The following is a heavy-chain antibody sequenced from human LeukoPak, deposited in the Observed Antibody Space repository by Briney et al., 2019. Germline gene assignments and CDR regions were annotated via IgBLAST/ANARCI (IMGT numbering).Heavy chain of an antibody. V-gene: IGHV3-13*01. CDR2: IGAAGDT. J-gene: IGHJ4*02. Sequence: GGSLRLSCAASGFNLSYYDMHWVRQTTGKGLECVSAIGAAGDTYYPGPVKGRFTISRENARNSLYLQMNSLRAEDTAVYYCARSPRGYSYGHIDYWGQGTLVTVSS. CDR1: GFNLSYYD. D-gene: IGHD5-18*01. CDR3: ARSPRGYSYGHIDY.